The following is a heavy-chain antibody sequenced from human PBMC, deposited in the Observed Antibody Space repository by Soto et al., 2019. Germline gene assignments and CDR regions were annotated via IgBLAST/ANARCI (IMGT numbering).Heavy chain of an antibody. CDR2: INPAGDTT. V-gene: IGHV1-46*03. D-gene: IGHD1-26*01. CDR1: GFTVTNYY. CDR3: ARDRTGAAYFDY. J-gene: IGHJ4*02. Sequence: QVQLVQSGAAVNKPGTSVKVSCKASGFTVTNYYMHWLRLAPGQGPEWMGLINPAGDTTSFAPKFRGRVTVTRHTSTSTIYMEMRGRRSDDTAFSYWARDRTGAAYFDYWGQGTLVTVS.